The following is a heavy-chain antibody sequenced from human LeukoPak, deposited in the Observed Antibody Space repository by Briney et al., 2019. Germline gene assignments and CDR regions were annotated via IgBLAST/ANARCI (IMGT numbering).Heavy chain of an antibody. D-gene: IGHD6-19*01. V-gene: IGHV1-3*01. CDR2: INAGNGNT. CDR1: GYTFTSYA. J-gene: IGHJ4*02. CDR3: ARDSSGWFRGEFDY. Sequence: ASVKVSCKASGYTFTSYAMHWVRQAPGQRLEWMGWINAGNGNTKYSQKFQGRVTITRDTSASTAYMELSSLRSEDTAVYYCARDSSGWFRGEFDYWGQGTLVTVSS.